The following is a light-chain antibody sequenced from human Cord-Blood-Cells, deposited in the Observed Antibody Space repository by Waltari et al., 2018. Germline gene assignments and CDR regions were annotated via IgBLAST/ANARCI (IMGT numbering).Light chain of an antibody. Sequence: IVLTTSPATLSYSPWERATLPCRSGLSVSSYLAWYQQKPGQAPRVLIYAASNRATGIPARFSGSGSATDFTLTISSLEPEDFAVYYCQQRSNWPTFGPGTKVDIK. CDR1: LSVSSY. V-gene: IGKV3-11*01. CDR3: QQRSNWPT. J-gene: IGKJ3*01. CDR2: AAS.